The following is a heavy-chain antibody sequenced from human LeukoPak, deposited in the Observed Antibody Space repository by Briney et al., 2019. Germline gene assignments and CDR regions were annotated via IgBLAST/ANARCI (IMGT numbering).Heavy chain of an antibody. CDR1: GGSISSYY. V-gene: IGHV4-59*12. D-gene: IGHD3-10*01. CDR3: ARLIGELWFGDYYYYYMDV. J-gene: IGHJ6*03. Sequence: SSETLSLTCTVSGGSISSYYWSWIRQPPGKGLEWIGYIYYSGSTNYNPSLKSRVTISVDTSKNQFSLKLSSVTAADTAVYYCARLIGELWFGDYYYYYMDVWGKGTTVTISS. CDR2: IYYSGST.